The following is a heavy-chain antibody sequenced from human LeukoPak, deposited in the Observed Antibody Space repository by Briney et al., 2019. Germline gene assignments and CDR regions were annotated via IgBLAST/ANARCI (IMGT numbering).Heavy chain of an antibody. Sequence: QPGRSLRLSCAASGFTFSSYAMHWVRQAPGKGLEWVAVISYDGSNKYYADSVKGRFTISRDNSKNTLYLQMNSLRAKATAVYYCARESGYSNYFDYWGQGTLVTVSS. J-gene: IGHJ4*02. D-gene: IGHD5-18*01. CDR1: GFTFSSYA. V-gene: IGHV3-30-3*01. CDR3: ARESGYSNYFDY. CDR2: ISYDGSNK.